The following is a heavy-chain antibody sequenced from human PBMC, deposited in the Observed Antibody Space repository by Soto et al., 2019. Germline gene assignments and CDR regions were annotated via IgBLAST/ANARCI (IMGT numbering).Heavy chain of an antibody. D-gene: IGHD3-16*01. V-gene: IGHV2-5*02. Sequence: QITLKESGPTLVKPTQTLTLTCTFSGFSLSTSGVGVGWIRQPPGKVLEWLALIYWDDDKRYSPSLKSRLTITKDTSKNQVLLTMTNMDPVDTATYYCAHSLYDYVWGTNWFDPWGQGTRVTVSS. J-gene: IGHJ5*02. CDR2: IYWDDDK. CDR1: GFSLSTSGVG. CDR3: AHSLYDYVWGTNWFDP.